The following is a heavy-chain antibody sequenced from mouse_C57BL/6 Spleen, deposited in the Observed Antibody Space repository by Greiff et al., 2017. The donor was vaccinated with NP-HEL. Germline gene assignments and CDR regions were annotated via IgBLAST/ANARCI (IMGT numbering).Heavy chain of an antibody. V-gene: IGHV5-17*01. D-gene: IGHD1-1*01. CDR2: ISSGSSTI. CDR1: GFTFSDYG. J-gene: IGHJ1*03. CDR3: ARHYGSSYDV. Sequence: EVKLVESGGGLVKPGGSLKLSCAASGFTFSDYGMHWVRQAPEKGLEWVAYISSGSSTIYYADTVKGRFTISRDNAKNTLFLQMTSLRSEDTAMYYCARHYGSSYDVWGTGTTVTVSS.